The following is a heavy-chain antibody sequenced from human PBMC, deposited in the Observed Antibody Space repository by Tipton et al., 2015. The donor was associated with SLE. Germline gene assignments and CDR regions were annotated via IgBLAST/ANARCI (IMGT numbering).Heavy chain of an antibody. V-gene: IGHV4-61*01. J-gene: IGHJ5*02. CDR3: ARGGPSSKWLDP. CDR1: GGSISSGSYY. CDR2: VYTSGDT. D-gene: IGHD6-6*01. Sequence: TLSLTCIVSGGSISSGSYYWSWIRQPPGKGLEWLGYVYTSGDTKYNPSLKSRVTISVDTSKNQFSLKLNSVTAADTAVYYCARGGPSSKWLDPWGRGTQVTVSS.